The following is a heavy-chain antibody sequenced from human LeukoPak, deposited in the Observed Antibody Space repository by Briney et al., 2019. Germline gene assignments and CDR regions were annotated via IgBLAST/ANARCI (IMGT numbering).Heavy chain of an antibody. Sequence: GGSLRLSCAASGFTFSSYAMSWVRQAPGRGLECISGFSGSGGSTYYADSVKGRFTISRDNSKNSLYLQMNSLRAEDTAVYYCASANPILLDYYYYYYMDVWGKGTTVTVSS. CDR3: ASANPILLDYYYYYYMDV. J-gene: IGHJ6*03. D-gene: IGHD3-3*01. CDR1: GFTFSSYA. CDR2: FSGSGGST. V-gene: IGHV3-23*01.